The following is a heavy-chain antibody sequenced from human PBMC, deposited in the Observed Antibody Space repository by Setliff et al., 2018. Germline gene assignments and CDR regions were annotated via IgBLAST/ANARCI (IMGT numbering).Heavy chain of an antibody. J-gene: IGHJ4*02. CDR1: GFTFSHYV. D-gene: IGHD2-21*01. CDR2: VSYDGNNN. Sequence: GGSLRLSCAASGFTFSHYVIHWVRQAPGEGLEWVAVVSYDGNNNYYGDSVKGRFTISRDNSKNTVFLQLNSLRDDDTAVYYCARAPNIFAGNFDFWGQGALVTVSS. V-gene: IGHV3-30-3*01. CDR3: ARAPNIFAGNFDF.